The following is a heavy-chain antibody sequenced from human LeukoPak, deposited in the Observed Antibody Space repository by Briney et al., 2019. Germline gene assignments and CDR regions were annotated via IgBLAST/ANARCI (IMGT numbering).Heavy chain of an antibody. Sequence: GGSLRLSCAASGFTFSSYWMSLVRQAPGKGLEWVANIKQDKSEEYYVDSVRGRFTISRDNAKNSLYLQMNSLRDEDTAVYYCACARTGGAYFDYWGQGTLVTVSS. CDR2: IKQDKSEE. CDR3: ACARTGGAYFDY. D-gene: IGHD1-1*01. J-gene: IGHJ4*02. CDR1: GFTFSSYW. V-gene: IGHV3-7*01.